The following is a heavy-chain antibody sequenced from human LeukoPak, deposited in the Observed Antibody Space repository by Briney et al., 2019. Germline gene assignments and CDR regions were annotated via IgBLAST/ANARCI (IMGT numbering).Heavy chain of an antibody. CDR3: ARGAGWRAEYSQH. J-gene: IGHJ1*01. CDR2: ISSSSSYI. Sequence: GGSLRLSCAASGFTFSSYSMNWVRQAPGKGLEWVSSISSSSSYIYYADSVKGRFTISRDNAKNSLYLQMNSLRAEDTAVYYCARGAGWRAEYSQHWGQGTLVTVSS. CDR1: GFTFSSYS. V-gene: IGHV3-21*01. D-gene: IGHD6-19*01.